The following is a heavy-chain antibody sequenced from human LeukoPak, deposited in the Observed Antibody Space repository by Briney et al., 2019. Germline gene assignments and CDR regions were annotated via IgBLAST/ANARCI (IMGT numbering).Heavy chain of an antibody. CDR2: ISSTSTYM. CDR1: GFTFSSYS. CDR3: AKGSSSGFYYFDY. Sequence: KSGGSLRLSCAASGFTFSSYSINWVRQAPGKGLEWVSSISSTSTYMYYADSVKGRFTISRDNAKNSLFLQMNSLRAEDTAVYYCAKGSSSGFYYFDYWGQGTLATVSS. V-gene: IGHV3-21*01. D-gene: IGHD6-19*01. J-gene: IGHJ4*02.